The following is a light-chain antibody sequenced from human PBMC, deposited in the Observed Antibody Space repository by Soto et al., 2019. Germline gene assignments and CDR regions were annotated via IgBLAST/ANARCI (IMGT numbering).Light chain of an antibody. CDR1: QSVAGN. CDR3: QQYDKWHPWT. CDR2: GAS. Sequence: EIVMTQSPATLSVSPGERATLSCRASQSVAGNLAWYQQKPGQAPRLLIYGASTSATGIPGRLSGSGSGTDFTLTISSLQSEDCAVYYLQQYDKWHPWTVGQVNKVE. J-gene: IGKJ1*01. V-gene: IGKV3-15*01.